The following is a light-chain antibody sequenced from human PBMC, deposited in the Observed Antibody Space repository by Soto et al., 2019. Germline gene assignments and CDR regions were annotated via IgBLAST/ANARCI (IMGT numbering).Light chain of an antibody. V-gene: IGKV3-20*01. CDR1: QSVSSSY. J-gene: IGKJ1*01. Sequence: IVLTQVPGTPFLSPRERATLSCRASQSVSSSYLAWYQQKPGQAPRLLIYGASSRATGIPDRFSGSGSGTDFTLTISRLEPEDFAVYYCQQYGSSPWTFGQGTKVDNK. CDR2: GAS. CDR3: QQYGSSPWT.